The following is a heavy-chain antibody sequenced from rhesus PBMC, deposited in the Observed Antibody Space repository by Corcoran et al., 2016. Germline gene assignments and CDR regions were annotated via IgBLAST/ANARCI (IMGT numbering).Heavy chain of an antibody. D-gene: IGHD3-22*01. V-gene: IGHV3S42*01. CDR3: AKDPSNGVIDL. CDR2: ITRTGNNS. Sequence: EVQLVESGGGLSNPGGSLRLSCAASGFTFSSYWMNCVRQTPGKGLEWISGITRTGNNSNHRRTVKDQFTITRGNTKSTLSLQMNGQKTEDTAVYYCAKDPSNGVIDLWGQGILVTVSS. CDR1: GFTFSSYW. J-gene: IGHJ4*01.